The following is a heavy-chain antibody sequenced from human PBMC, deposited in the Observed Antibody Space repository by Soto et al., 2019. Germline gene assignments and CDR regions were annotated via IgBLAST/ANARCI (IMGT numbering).Heavy chain of an antibody. J-gene: IGHJ6*02. D-gene: IGHD4-17*01. Sequence: GGSLRLSCAASGFTFSSYAMSWVRQAPGKGLEWVSAISGSGGSTYYADSVKGRFTISRDNSKNTLYLQMNSRRAEDTAVYYCAKPYGGNSGAPYYYYGMDVWGQGTTVTVSS. CDR2: ISGSGGST. V-gene: IGHV3-23*01. CDR3: AKPYGGNSGAPYYYYGMDV. CDR1: GFTFSSYA.